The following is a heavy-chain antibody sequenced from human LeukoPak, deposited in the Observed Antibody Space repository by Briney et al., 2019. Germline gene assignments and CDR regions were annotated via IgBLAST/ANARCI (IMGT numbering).Heavy chain of an antibody. CDR3: ARDPPIHDYGGNSGFFDY. CDR1: GCTFSSYA. D-gene: IGHD4-23*01. CDR2: IIPILGIE. J-gene: IGHJ4*02. Sequence: ASVKVSCKASGCTFSSYAISWLRQAPGQGLEWMGRIIPILGIENYAQKFQGRVTITADKSTSTAYMELSSLRSEDTAVYYCARDPPIHDYGGNSGFFDYWGQGTLVTVSS. V-gene: IGHV1-69*04.